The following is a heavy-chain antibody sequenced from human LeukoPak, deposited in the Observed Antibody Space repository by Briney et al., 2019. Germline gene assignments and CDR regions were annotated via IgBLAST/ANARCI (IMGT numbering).Heavy chain of an antibody. D-gene: IGHD2/OR15-2a*01. V-gene: IGHV4-61*02. CDR1: GGSINGGNYY. CDR3: ARELVVGTTFYPDY. Sequence: SETLSLTCTVPGGSINGGNYYWTCLRQPAGKGLEWIGRISPRVSTNHNPCLTSRVTISVDTSKNQFSLKLNFVTAADTAVYYCARELVVGTTFYPDYWGQGTLVTVSS. J-gene: IGHJ4*02. CDR2: ISPRVST.